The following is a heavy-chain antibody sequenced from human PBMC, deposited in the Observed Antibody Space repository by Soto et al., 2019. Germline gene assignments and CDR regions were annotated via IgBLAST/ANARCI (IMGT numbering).Heavy chain of an antibody. D-gene: IGHD3-16*01. J-gene: IGHJ4*02. Sequence: QVQLQESGPGLVKPSETLSLTCTVSGGSIRPYYWSWIRQPPGRGLQWLGYIYYTGPTMYNPSLNSRVTISLDTSKNQFSLRLKSVTAADTAVYYCARDSPSYPSPGDSWGPGTLVTVSS. V-gene: IGHV4-59*01. CDR1: GGSIRPYY. CDR2: IYYTGPT. CDR3: ARDSPSYPSPGDS.